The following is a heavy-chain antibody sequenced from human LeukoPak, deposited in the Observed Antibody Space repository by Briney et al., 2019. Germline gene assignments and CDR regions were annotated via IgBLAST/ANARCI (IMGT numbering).Heavy chain of an antibody. CDR3: AKVPVLLWFGDLDY. J-gene: IGHJ4*02. Sequence: GSLRLSCAASGFTFSSYAMSWVRQAPGKGLEWVSAISGSGGSTYYADSVKGRFTISRDNSKSTLYLQMNSLRAEDTAVYYCAKVPVLLWFGDLDYWGQGTLVTVSS. D-gene: IGHD3-10*01. CDR2: ISGSGGST. CDR1: GFTFSSYA. V-gene: IGHV3-23*01.